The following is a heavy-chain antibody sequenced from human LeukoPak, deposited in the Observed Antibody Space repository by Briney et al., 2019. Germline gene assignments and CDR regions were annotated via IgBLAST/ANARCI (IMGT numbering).Heavy chain of an antibody. CDR3: ARLGSMATNAARFADY. Sequence: GESLKISCKGSGYSFTSYWIGWVRQMPGKGLEWMGIIYPGDSDTRYSPSFQGQVTISADKSISTAYLQWSSLKASDTAMYYCARLGSMATNAARFADYWGQGTLVTVSS. J-gene: IGHJ4*02. V-gene: IGHV5-51*01. D-gene: IGHD5-24*01. CDR2: IYPGDSDT. CDR1: GYSFTSYW.